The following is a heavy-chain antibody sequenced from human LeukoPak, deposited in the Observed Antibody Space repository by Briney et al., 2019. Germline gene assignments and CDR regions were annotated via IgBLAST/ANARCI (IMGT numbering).Heavy chain of an antibody. D-gene: IGHD4-11*01. J-gene: IGHJ4*02. V-gene: IGHV4-39*01. CDR1: GGSISSSSYY. CDR3: ARRSVYSYFDY. Sequence: SETLSLTCTVSGGSISSSSYYWSWIRQPPGKGLEWIGSVYYSGSTYYNPSLKSRITISADTSKNQFSLNLSSVTAADTAVYYCARRSVYSYFDYWGQGTLVTVSS. CDR2: VYYSGST.